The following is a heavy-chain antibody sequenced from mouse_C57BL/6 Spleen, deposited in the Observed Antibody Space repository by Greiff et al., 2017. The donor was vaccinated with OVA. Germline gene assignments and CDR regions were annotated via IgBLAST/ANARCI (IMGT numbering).Heavy chain of an antibody. Sequence: QVQLQQPGAELVRPGTSVKLSCKASGYTFTSYWMHWVKQRPGQGLEWIGVIDPSDSYTNYNQKFKGKATLTVDTSSSTAYMQLSSLTSEDSAVYYCARKVDFYYAMDYGGQGTSVTVSS. J-gene: IGHJ4*01. V-gene: IGHV1-59*01. CDR3: ARKVDFYYAMDY. CDR2: IDPSDSYT. D-gene: IGHD2-4*01. CDR1: GYTFTSYW.